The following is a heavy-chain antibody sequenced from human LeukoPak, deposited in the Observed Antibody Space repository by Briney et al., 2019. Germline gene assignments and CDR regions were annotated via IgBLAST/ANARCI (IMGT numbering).Heavy chain of an antibody. J-gene: IGHJ4*02. CDR3: AGGRWLQLPHY. CDR1: GGSMSSYY. D-gene: IGHD5-24*01. CDR2: IYDSGST. V-gene: IGHV4-59*01. Sequence: PSETLSLTCTVSGGSMSSYYWSWIRQPPGKGLEWIGYIYDSGSTNYNPSFKSRVTTSADTSKKEFSLKLTSVTAADTAVYYCAGGRWLQLPHYWGQGTLVTVSS.